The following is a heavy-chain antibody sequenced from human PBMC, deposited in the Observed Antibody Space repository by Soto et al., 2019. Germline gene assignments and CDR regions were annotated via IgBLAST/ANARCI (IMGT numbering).Heavy chain of an antibody. Sequence: QVQLQESGPGLVKPSQTLSLTCTVSGGSISSGGYYWSWIRQHPGKGLEWIGYIYYSGSTYYNPSLTSQVTKSVDTSKNQFSLKLSSVTAADTAVYYCASSNDFWSHLWFRVWGQGTTVTVSS. D-gene: IGHD3-3*01. CDR2: IYYSGST. V-gene: IGHV4-31*01. CDR3: ASSNDFWSHLWFRV. CDR1: GGSISSGGYY. J-gene: IGHJ6*02.